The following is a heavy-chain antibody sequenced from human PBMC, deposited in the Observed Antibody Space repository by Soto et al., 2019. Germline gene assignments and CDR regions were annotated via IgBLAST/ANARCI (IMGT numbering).Heavy chain of an antibody. CDR1: GYSFTSYW. CDR3: ARYPGHYYDGMDV. CDR2: IYPGDADT. V-gene: IGHV5-51*01. J-gene: IGHJ6*04. Sequence: GESLKISCKGAGYSFTSYWICWVRQMPGKGLYWMGIIYPGDADTRYSPSFQGQVTIAADKSSSTSYLQWCSLKASDTSMYYCARYPGHYYDGMDVCGTGNTVTVSS. D-gene: IGHD3-10*01.